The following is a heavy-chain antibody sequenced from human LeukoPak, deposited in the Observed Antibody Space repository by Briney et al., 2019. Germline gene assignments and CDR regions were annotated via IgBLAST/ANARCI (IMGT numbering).Heavy chain of an antibody. CDR3: AKKRLDSRSTSEFDY. V-gene: IGHV3-30*18. CDR1: GFTFSSYG. Sequence: GRSLRLSCAASGFTFSSYGMHWVRQAPGKGLEWVAVISYEGSTKVYTDSVKGRFTISRDNSKNTLYLQMDSLRAEDTAVYYCAKKRLDSRSTSEFDYWGQGTLVTVSS. CDR2: ISYEGSTK. J-gene: IGHJ4*02. D-gene: IGHD6-6*01.